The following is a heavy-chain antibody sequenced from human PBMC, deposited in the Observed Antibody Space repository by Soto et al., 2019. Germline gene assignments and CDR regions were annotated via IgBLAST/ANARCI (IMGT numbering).Heavy chain of an antibody. CDR1: GGSIRSSRCH. D-gene: IGHD3-3*01. Sequence: SETLSLTCTVSGGSIRSSRCHWGWIRQPPGKGLEWIGYINYSGSTNYNPSLKSRVTISVDTSKNQFSLRLSSVTAADTAVYYCARSNAYYDVWSGYFDYWGQGTLVTVSS. V-gene: IGHV4-61*05. CDR2: INYSGST. CDR3: ARSNAYYDVWSGYFDY. J-gene: IGHJ4*02.